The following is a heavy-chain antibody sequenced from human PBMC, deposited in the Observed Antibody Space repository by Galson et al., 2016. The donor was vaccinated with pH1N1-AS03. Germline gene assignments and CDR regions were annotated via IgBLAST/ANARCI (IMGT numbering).Heavy chain of an antibody. CDR3: VSNYWGSWI. Sequence: SLRLSCATSGFTFSTYWMHWARRVPGKGLVWVSCITSDGSTTFYAESVKGRFTISRDNANSTLYLQMNSLTADDTAVYYCVSNYWGSWIWGQGTLVTVSS. CDR1: GFTFSTYW. V-gene: IGHV3-74*01. D-gene: IGHD7-27*01. CDR2: ITSDGSTT. J-gene: IGHJ1*01.